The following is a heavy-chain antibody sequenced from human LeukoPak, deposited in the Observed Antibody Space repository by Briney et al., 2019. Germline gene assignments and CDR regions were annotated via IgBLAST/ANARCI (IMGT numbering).Heavy chain of an antibody. D-gene: IGHD4-17*01. V-gene: IGHV4-59*01. Sequence: SETLSLTCTVSGASISSYYWSWIRQPPGKGLEWIGYIYYSGSTNYNPSLKSRVTISVDTSKNQFSLKLSSVTAADTAVYYCARAKETTVTAYFGVNDAFDIWGQGTMVTVSS. CDR2: IYYSGST. J-gene: IGHJ3*02. CDR3: ARAKETTVTAYFGVNDAFDI. CDR1: GASISSYY.